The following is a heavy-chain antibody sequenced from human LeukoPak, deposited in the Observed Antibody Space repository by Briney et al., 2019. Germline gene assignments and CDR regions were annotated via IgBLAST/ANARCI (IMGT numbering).Heavy chain of an antibody. Sequence: ASVKVSCKASGYTFTGYHMHWVRQAPGQGLEWMGWINPNSGGTNYAQKFQGRVTMTRDTSISTAYMELSRLRSDDTAVYYCARVTNRYGHAFDIWGQGTMVTVSS. CDR3: ARVTNRYGHAFDI. V-gene: IGHV1-2*02. J-gene: IGHJ3*02. CDR2: INPNSGGT. CDR1: GYTFTGYH. D-gene: IGHD2-8*01.